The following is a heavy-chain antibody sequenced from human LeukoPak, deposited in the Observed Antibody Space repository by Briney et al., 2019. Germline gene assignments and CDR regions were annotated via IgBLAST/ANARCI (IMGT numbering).Heavy chain of an antibody. CDR1: GGSISSGDYY. J-gene: IGHJ4*02. CDR2: IYTSGST. CDR3: ARDLYDYGGHYFDY. D-gene: IGHD4-23*01. V-gene: IGHV4-61*02. Sequence: SQTLSLTCTVSGGSISSGDYYWSWIRQPAGKGLEWIGRIYTSGSTNYNPSLKSRVTISVDTSKNQFSLKLSSVAAADTAVYYCARDLYDYGGHYFDYWGQGTLGTVSS.